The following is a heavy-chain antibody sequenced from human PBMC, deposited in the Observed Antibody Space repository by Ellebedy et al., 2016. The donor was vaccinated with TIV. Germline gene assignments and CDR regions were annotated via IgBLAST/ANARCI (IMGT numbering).Heavy chain of an antibody. CDR1: GYTFTSYY. V-gene: IGHV1-46*01. CDR2: INPSGGST. D-gene: IGHD3-10*01. J-gene: IGHJ4*02. CDR3: ATTRPFDKYYFDY. Sequence: GGSLRLSXAASGYTFTSYYMHWVRQAPGQGLEWMGIINPSGGSTSYAQKFQGRVTMTRDTSTSTVYMELSSLRSEDTAVYYCATTRPFDKYYFDYWGQGTLVTVSS.